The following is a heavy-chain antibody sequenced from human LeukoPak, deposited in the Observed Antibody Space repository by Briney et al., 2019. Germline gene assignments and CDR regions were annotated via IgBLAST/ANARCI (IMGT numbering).Heavy chain of an antibody. CDR3: VRGLSTVTPDY. Sequence: GGSLRLSCAASGFTFSSHAMSWVRQAPGKGLEWVSGISGSGTNTYYADSVKGRFTISRDNAKNSLFLQMNSLRAEDTAVYYCVRGLSTVTPDYWGQGTLVTVSS. D-gene: IGHD4-17*01. J-gene: IGHJ4*02. V-gene: IGHV3-23*01. CDR2: ISGSGTNT. CDR1: GFTFSSHA.